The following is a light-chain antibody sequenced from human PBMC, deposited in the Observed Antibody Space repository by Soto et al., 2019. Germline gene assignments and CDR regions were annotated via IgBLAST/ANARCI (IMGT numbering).Light chain of an antibody. J-gene: IGKJ2*01. Sequence: IHLTQSPSSLSASVGDEVTITCRTSQGVVNYLNWYQHRSGQAPKILIFDTSSLSRGVPPRFSGSGSGSLFTLTIVSLQPEAFATYYCQQSYDPPYTFGQGT. CDR1: QGVVNY. V-gene: IGKV1-39*01. CDR2: DTS. CDR3: QQSYDPPYT.